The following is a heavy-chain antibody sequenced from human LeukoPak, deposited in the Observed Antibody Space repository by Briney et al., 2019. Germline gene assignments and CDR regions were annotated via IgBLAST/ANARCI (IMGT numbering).Heavy chain of an antibody. Sequence: SETLSLTCAVYGGSFSGYYWSWIRQPPGKGLEWIGEINHSGSTNYNPSLKSRVTISVDTSKNQFSLKLSSVTAADTAVYYCARGGPYDFWSGYYLLSVTLDYWGQGTLVTVSS. CDR2: INHSGST. V-gene: IGHV4-34*01. J-gene: IGHJ4*02. CDR3: ARGGPYDFWSGYYLLSVTLDY. CDR1: GGSFSGYY. D-gene: IGHD3-3*01.